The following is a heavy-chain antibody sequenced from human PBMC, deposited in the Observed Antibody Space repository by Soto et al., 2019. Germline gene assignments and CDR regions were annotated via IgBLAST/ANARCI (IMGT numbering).Heavy chain of an antibody. D-gene: IGHD3-9*01. CDR1: GFTFSSYA. J-gene: IGHJ3*02. CDR2: ISYDGSNK. V-gene: IGHV3-30-3*01. CDR3: ARENPGLPPRYDAFDI. Sequence: GGSLRLSCAASGFTFSSYAMHWVRQAPGKGLEWVAVISYDGSNKYYADSVKGRFTISRDNSKNTLYLQMNSLRAEDTAVYYCARENPGLPPRYDAFDIWGQGTMVTVSS.